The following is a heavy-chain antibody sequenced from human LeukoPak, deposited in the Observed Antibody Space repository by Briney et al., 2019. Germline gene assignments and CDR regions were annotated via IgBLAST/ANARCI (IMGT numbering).Heavy chain of an antibody. Sequence: SETLSLTCTVSGDSITSRYWSWIRQPPGKGLEWIGYINYSGNTNYNPSLKSQVTISVDTHKNQFPVKLSSVTAADTAVYYCGRGGGGSYLEYSFDFWGQGTLVTVSS. D-gene: IGHD3-10*01. CDR2: INYSGNT. CDR3: GRGGGGSYLEYSFDF. CDR1: GDSITSRY. J-gene: IGHJ4*02. V-gene: IGHV4-59*11.